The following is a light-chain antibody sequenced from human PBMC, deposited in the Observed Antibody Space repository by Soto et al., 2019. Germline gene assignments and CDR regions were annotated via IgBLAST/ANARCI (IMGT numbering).Light chain of an antibody. V-gene: IGKV3-20*01. CDR3: QQYGSSPAT. CDR2: DAS. Sequence: EIVMTQSPATLSLSPGERATLSCRASQSVGKYLVWYQQKPGQAPRLLIYDASNRATGIPARFSGSGSGTDFTLTISSLEPEDFAVYYCQQYGSSPATFGKGTRLEI. J-gene: IGKJ5*01. CDR1: QSVGKY.